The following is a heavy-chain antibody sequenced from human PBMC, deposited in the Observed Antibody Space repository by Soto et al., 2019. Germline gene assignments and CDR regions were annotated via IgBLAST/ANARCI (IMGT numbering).Heavy chain of an antibody. Sequence: PGGSLRLSCAASGFTFSSYAMSWVRQAPGKGLEWVSAISGSGGSTYYADSVKGRFTISRDNSKNTLYLQMNSLRAEDTAVYYCAKDYGRYSTRNWFDPWGQGTLVTVSS. CDR3: AKDYGRYSTRNWFDP. J-gene: IGHJ5*02. D-gene: IGHD6-13*01. CDR2: ISGSGGST. CDR1: GFTFSSYA. V-gene: IGHV3-23*01.